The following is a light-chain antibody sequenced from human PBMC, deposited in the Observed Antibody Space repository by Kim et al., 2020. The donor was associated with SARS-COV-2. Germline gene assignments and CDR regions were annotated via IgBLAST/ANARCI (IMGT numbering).Light chain of an antibody. CDR3: LQHRTYQIT. CDR2: GAS. V-gene: IGKV1-17*01. Sequence: ESVGNRDTNTCRTSQDIGNDLGWYQQSPGRAPKRLIYGASNLQSGVPSRFSGSGSETECTLTINSLQPEDFATYFCLQHRTYQITFGQGTRLEIK. CDR1: QDIGND. J-gene: IGKJ5*01.